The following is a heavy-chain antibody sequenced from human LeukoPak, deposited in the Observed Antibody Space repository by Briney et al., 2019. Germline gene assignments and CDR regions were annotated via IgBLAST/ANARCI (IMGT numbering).Heavy chain of an antibody. Sequence: GGSLRLSCAASGFTFSSYSMNWVRQAPGKGLEWVSSISSSSSYIYYADSVKGRFTIPRDNAKNSLYLQMNSLRAEDTAVYYCASIRGARRGAFDIWGQGTMVTVSS. D-gene: IGHD2-21*01. V-gene: IGHV3-21*01. CDR2: ISSSSSYI. J-gene: IGHJ3*02. CDR3: ASIRGARRGAFDI. CDR1: GFTFSSYS.